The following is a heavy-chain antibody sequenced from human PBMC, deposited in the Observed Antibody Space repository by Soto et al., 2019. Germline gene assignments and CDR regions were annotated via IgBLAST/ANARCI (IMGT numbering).Heavy chain of an antibody. CDR2: IYPGDSDT. CDR3: ARERGLVRGVIYYYYGMDV. CDR1: GYSFTSYW. Sequence: GESLKISCKGSGYSFTSYWIGWVRQMPGKGLEWMGIIYPGDSDTRYSPSFQGQVTISADKSISTAYLQWSSLKASDTAMYYCARERGLVRGVIYYYYGMDVWGQGTTVTVSS. V-gene: IGHV5-51*01. D-gene: IGHD3-10*01. J-gene: IGHJ6*02.